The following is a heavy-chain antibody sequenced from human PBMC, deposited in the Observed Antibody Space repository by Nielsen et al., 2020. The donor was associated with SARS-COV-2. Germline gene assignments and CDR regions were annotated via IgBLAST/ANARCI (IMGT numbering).Heavy chain of an antibody. Sequence: LRLSCTVSGGSISSGGYYWSWIRQYPGKGLEWIGYIYYSGSTYYNPSLKSRVTISVDTSKNQFSLKLSSVTAADTAVYYCARDNDSSGYYPHYFDYWGQGTLVTVSS. V-gene: IGHV4-31*03. CDR1: GGSISSGGYY. D-gene: IGHD3-22*01. CDR3: ARDNDSSGYYPHYFDY. J-gene: IGHJ4*02. CDR2: IYYSGST.